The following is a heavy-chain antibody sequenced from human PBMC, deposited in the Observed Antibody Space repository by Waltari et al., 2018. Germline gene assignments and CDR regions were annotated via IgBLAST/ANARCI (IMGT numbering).Heavy chain of an antibody. CDR3: AKDRCTDGQCYTYFDY. CDR2: MSGSGGTT. D-gene: IGHD2-8*01. J-gene: IGHJ4*02. Sequence: EVELLESGGGLVQPGGTLRLSCAASGFTFNNFAMSWVRQAPGEGREWVWGMSGSGGTTYYADSVKGRFTRSRDNSRNVLYLQMNTLSAEDTAVYYCAKDRCTDGQCYTYFDYWGQGALITVSS. V-gene: IGHV3-23*01. CDR1: GFTFNNFA.